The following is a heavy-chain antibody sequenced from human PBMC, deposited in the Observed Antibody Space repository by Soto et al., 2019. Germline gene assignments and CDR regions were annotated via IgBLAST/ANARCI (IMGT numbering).Heavy chain of an antibody. V-gene: IGHV4-59*11. CDR2: IYYSGST. J-gene: IGHJ4*01. D-gene: IGHD3-10*01. CDR3: AREDKTYGFDY. Sequence: SETLSLTCTVSGGSISSHYWSWIRQPPGKGLEWIGYIYYSGSTNYNPSLKSRVTISVDTSKNQFSLKLTSVTAADAAVYYCAREDKTYGFDYWGRGTLVTVSS. CDR1: GGSISSHY.